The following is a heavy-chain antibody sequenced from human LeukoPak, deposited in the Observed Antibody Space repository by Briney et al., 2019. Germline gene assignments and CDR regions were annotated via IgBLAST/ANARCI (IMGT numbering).Heavy chain of an antibody. J-gene: IGHJ4*02. CDR1: GFTFSDYA. D-gene: IGHD5-12*01. V-gene: IGHV3-23*01. CDR2: LSGSGGST. CDR3: AKGDMPIVARALDY. Sequence: GGSLRLSCAASGFTFSDYAMNWVRQAPGKGPEWVSALSGSGGSTYYADSVQGRFTISRNNYENTLYLQMSRLRAEDTAVYYCAKGDMPIVARALDYWGQGTLVTVSS.